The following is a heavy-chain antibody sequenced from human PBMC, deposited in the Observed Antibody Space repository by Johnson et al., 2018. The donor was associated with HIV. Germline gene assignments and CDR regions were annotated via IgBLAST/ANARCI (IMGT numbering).Heavy chain of an antibody. J-gene: IGHJ3*02. CDR1: GFTFSDYY. V-gene: IGHV3-11*01. CDR3: STEFVRDSSGYSI. Sequence: QVQLVESGGGLVQPGGSLRLSCAASGFTFSDYYMSWIRQAPGKGLEWVSYISNSGTTIYYAASVKGRFTISRDNSENTLYLQMNSLQTEDTAVYYCSTEFVRDSSGYSIWGQGTMVTVSS. CDR2: ISNSGTTI. D-gene: IGHD3-22*01.